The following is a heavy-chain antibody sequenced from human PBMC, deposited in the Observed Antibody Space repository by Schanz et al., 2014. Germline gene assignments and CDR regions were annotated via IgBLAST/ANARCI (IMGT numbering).Heavy chain of an antibody. Sequence: EVQLVESGGGLVKPGGSLRLSCAASGFTFSNYSMNWVRQAPGKGLEWVSSISSTSSYIFYADSVKGRFTISRVNAKNSLYLQMNSLRAEDTAVYYCVPMSIAAHWGQGTLVTVSS. CDR2: ISSTSSYI. D-gene: IGHD6-6*01. CDR1: GFTFSNYS. V-gene: IGHV3-21*01. CDR3: VPMSIAAH. J-gene: IGHJ4*02.